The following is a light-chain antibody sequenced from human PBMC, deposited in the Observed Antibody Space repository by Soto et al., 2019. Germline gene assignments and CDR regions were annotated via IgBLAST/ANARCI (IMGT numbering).Light chain of an antibody. CDR2: AAS. CDR3: QQYNSYWT. CDR1: QGISNY. Sequence: DIKMKNSPCSLSASVGESVAITCRASQGISNYLAWYQQKPGKVPKVLIYAASTLQSGVPSRFSGSGSGTDFTLTISSLQPEDFATYYCQQYNSYWTFGQGTKVDI. J-gene: IGKJ1*01. V-gene: IGKV1-27*01.